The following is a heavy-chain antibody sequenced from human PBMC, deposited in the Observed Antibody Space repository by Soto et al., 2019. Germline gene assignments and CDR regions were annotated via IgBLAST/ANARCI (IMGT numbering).Heavy chain of an antibody. CDR2: FDPEDGET. CDR3: ATGHLYRDAFDI. CDR1: GYTLTELS. V-gene: IGHV1-24*01. Sequence: VASVKVSCKVSGYTLTELSMHWVRQAPGKGLEWMGGFDPEDGETIYAQKFQGRVTMTEDTSTDTAYMELSSLRSEDTAVYYCATGHLYRDAFDIWGQGTMVTVSS. J-gene: IGHJ3*02.